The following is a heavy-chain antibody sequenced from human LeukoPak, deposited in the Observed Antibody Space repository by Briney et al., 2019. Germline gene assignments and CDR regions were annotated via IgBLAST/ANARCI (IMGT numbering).Heavy chain of an antibody. CDR3: ARSTTEDYSDY. CDR1: GGSISSYC. J-gene: IGHJ4*02. D-gene: IGHD1-1*01. V-gene: IGHV4-59*01. CDR2: IYSSGST. Sequence: SETLSLTCTVSGGSISSYCWNWVRQPPGKGLEWIGYIYSSGSTNYNPSLKSRVTISVDTSKNQFSLRLSSVTAADTAVYYCARSTTEDYSDYWGQGTLVTVSS.